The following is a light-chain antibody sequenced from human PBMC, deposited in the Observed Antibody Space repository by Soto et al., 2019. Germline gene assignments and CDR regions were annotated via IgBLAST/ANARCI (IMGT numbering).Light chain of an antibody. J-gene: IGLJ3*02. Sequence: QSALTQPPSASGSPGQSVTISCTGTSSDVGAYNFVSWYQQHPGKAPKLLIYEVSNRPSGVPDRFSGSKSGNTASLTVSGLQAEDEADYYCTSYVGNNNLVFGGGTKLTVL. CDR2: EVS. CDR1: SSDVGAYNF. CDR3: TSYVGNNNLV. V-gene: IGLV2-8*01.